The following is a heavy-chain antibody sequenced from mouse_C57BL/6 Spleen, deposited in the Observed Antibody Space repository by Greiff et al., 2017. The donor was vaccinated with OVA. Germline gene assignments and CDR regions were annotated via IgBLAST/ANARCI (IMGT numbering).Heavy chain of an antibody. J-gene: IGHJ2*01. V-gene: IGHV5-4*01. Sequence: EVNLVESGGGLVKPGGSLKLSCAASGFTFSSYAMSWVRQTPEKRLEWVATISDGGSYTSYPDNVKGRFTISSDNAKNNLYLHMSHLKSDDTAMYYCAREGMGYSNYVYCDYWGQGTTLTVSS. CDR2: ISDGGSYT. CDR3: AREGMGYSNYVYCDY. CDR1: GFTFSSYA. D-gene: IGHD2-5*01.